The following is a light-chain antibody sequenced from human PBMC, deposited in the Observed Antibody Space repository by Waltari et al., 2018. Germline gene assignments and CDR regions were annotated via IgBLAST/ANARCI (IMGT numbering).Light chain of an antibody. CDR1: SSDVGGYNY. CDR3: SSYAGSKVV. J-gene: IGLJ2*01. V-gene: IGLV2-8*01. Sequence: QSALTQPPSASGSPGQSVTISCTGTSSDVGGYNYVSWYQQHPGKAPTLMIYEVSKRPSVFPDRFSGAKSVNTASLTVSGLQAEDEAEYYCSSYAGSKVVFGGGTKLTVL. CDR2: EVS.